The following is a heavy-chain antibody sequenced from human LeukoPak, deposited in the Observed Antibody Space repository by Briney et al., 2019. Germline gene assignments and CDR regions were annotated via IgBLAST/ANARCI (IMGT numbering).Heavy chain of an antibody. J-gene: IGHJ5*02. CDR1: GFTFSSFW. CDR3: ARGVSGEP. D-gene: IGHD1-14*01. Sequence: GGSLRLSCAASGFTFSSFWMSWVRQAPGKGLEWVANINLDGSGKYFVDSVKGRFTISRDNAKNSLYLQMNSLRAEDTAVYYCARGVSGEPWGQGTLVTVSS. CDR2: INLDGSGK. V-gene: IGHV3-7*01.